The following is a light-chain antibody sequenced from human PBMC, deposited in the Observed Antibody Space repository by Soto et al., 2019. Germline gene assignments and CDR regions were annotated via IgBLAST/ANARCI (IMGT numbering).Light chain of an antibody. CDR1: SSSIGNNR. Sequence: QAVVTQPPSASGTPGQRVTISCSGTSSSIGNNRVNWYQQIPGTAPKLLIYSNIQRPSGVPDRLSGSKSGTSASLAITGLQSEDEADYYCSTWDDTLKGPVFGGGTKVT. CDR3: STWDDTLKGPV. J-gene: IGLJ3*02. V-gene: IGLV1-44*01. CDR2: SNI.